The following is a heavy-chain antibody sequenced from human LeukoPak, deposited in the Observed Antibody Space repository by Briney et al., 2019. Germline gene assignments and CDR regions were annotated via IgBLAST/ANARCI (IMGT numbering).Heavy chain of an antibody. CDR3: ARNTGSYIDY. J-gene: IGHJ4*02. V-gene: IGHV4-39*01. D-gene: IGHD1-26*01. Sequence: SETLSLTCSVSGASLSSSSNYWGWIRQPPGKGLEWIGSIYYSGSTSYNPSFKRRVTISAGTSNRQFSLELSSVTAADTAVYYCARNTGSYIDYWGQGTLVTVSS. CDR2: IYYSGST. CDR1: GASLSSSSNY.